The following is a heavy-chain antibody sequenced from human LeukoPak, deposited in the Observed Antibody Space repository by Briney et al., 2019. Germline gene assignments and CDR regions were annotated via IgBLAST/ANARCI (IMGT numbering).Heavy chain of an antibody. J-gene: IGHJ5*02. V-gene: IGHV3-53*01. CDR1: GFTFSSYW. Sequence: PGGSLRLSCAASGFTFSSYWMTWVRQAPGKGLEWVSIVYNSDTTSSADSVKGRFTISRDNAENTVYLQMTSLRLEDTAVYYCASSIGGAASSNWFAAWGQGTLVTVSS. D-gene: IGHD3-22*01. CDR3: ASSIGGAASSNWFAA. CDR2: VYNSDTT.